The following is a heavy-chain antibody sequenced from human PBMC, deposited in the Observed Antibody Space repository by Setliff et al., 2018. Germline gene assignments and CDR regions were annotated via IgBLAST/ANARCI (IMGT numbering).Heavy chain of an antibody. J-gene: IGHJ4*02. Sequence: PLETLSLTCSVSGGSMNFYYWGWIRQSPGKTLEWIGSMYYSGTTHHNPSLASRLTISVDTSKAQLSLKLTSVTAADTAVYYCARQSPGGSWNDPFHFDYWGQGALVTVSS. V-gene: IGHV4-39*01. CDR1: GGSMNFYY. CDR2: MYYSGTT. CDR3: ARQSPGGSWNDPFHFDY. D-gene: IGHD1-1*01.